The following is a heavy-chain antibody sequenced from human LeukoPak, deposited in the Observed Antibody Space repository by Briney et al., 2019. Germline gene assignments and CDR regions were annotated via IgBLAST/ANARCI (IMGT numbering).Heavy chain of an antibody. J-gene: IGHJ5*02. CDR1: GGSFSGYY. Sequence: SETLSLTCAVSGGSFSGYYWTWIRQPPGRGLEWMGEINHRGSTYSNSSLKSRVTISVDTSENQFSLKLSSVTAADTAVYYCARDLSFQPSWFDPRGQGTLVTVSS. CDR3: ARDLSFQPSWFDP. D-gene: IGHD1-14*01. V-gene: IGHV4-34*01. CDR2: INHRGST.